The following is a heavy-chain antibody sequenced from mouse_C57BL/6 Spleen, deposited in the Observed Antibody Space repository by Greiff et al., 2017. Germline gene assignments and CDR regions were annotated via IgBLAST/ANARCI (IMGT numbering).Heavy chain of an antibody. Sequence: QVQLQQPGAELVKPGASVKLSCKASGYTFTSYWMQWVKQRPGQGLEWIGEIDPSDSYTNSNQKFKGKATLTVDTSSSTAYMQLSSLTSEDSAVYYCARADYWGQGTSVTVSS. J-gene: IGHJ4*01. V-gene: IGHV1-50*01. CDR2: IDPSDSYT. CDR1: GYTFTSYW. CDR3: ARADY.